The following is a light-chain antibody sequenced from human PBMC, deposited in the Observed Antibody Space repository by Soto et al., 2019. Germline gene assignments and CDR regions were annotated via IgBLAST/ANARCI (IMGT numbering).Light chain of an antibody. CDR2: EVL. J-gene: IGLJ1*01. CDR3: NSYGGSNTYV. V-gene: IGLV2-8*01. Sequence: QSVLTQPPSASGSPGQSVTISCTGTKNDIGVYDFVSWYQHHPGKAPRLIIFEVLQRPSGVPDRFSGSTSGNTASLTVSGLQAADEADYFRNSYGGSNTYVFGSGTKLTVL. CDR1: KNDIGVYDF.